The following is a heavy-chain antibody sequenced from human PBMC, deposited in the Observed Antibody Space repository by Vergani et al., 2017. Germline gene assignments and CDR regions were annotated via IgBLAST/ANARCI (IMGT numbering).Heavy chain of an antibody. J-gene: IGHJ4*02. CDR3: ASKRGACRAAYCHSYDF. D-gene: IGHD2-15*01. Sequence: QVQLQESGPGLVKPSETLSLTCTVSGDSVISTDYHWGWIRQPPGKGLEWIGSMDYSGSTSYNPSLESRISISFATPKNPFSLRLTSVTAADTAVNYCASKRGACRAAYCHSYDFWGPGTLVGVSS. CDR1: GDSVISTDYH. V-gene: IGHV4-39*01. CDR2: MDYSGST.